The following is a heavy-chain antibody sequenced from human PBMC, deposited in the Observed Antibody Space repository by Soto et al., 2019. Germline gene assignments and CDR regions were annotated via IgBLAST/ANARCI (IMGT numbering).Heavy chain of an antibody. J-gene: IGHJ4*02. V-gene: IGHV4-30-2*01. CDR1: GGSISSGAYS. Sequence: SETLSLTCAVSGGSISSGAYSWNLIRHPPGKDLECPGYISPRGTTSCNPALNSRVTISVDRSKNQFSLKLSSVPAADTALFYCARGGAPTSFDYWGLGILVTDS. D-gene: IGHD1-26*01. CDR3: ARGGAPTSFDY. CDR2: ISPRGTT.